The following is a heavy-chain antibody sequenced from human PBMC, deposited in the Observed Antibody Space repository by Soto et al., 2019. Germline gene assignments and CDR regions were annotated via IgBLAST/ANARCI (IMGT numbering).Heavy chain of an antibody. CDR2: ITSDGGNT. Sequence: EVQLLESGGGLVQPGGSLRLSCAASGFTFSSYAMTWVRQAPGKGLEWVSTITSDGGNTYYVDSVKGRFTISRDNSKNTLYLQMNSLRAEDTAVYYCAKGRGGNNRYSFEYWCQGTLVTVSS. V-gene: IGHV3-23*01. CDR1: GFTFSSYA. D-gene: IGHD3-10*01. J-gene: IGHJ4*02. CDR3: AKGRGGNNRYSFEY.